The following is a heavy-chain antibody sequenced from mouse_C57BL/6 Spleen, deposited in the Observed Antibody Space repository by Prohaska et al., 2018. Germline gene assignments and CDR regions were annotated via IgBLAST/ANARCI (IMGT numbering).Heavy chain of an antibody. CDR3: ATGTYYYDY. CDR2: INPNNGGT. J-gene: IGHJ2*01. CDR1: GYTFTDYY. Sequence: LKISCKASGYTFTDYYMNWVKQSHGKSLDWIGDINPNNGGTSYKQKLKGKATLTVDKSSSTAYIELRSLTSEDSAVYYCATGTYYYDYGGQGTTLTVSS. D-gene: IGHD4-1*01. V-gene: IGHV1-26*01.